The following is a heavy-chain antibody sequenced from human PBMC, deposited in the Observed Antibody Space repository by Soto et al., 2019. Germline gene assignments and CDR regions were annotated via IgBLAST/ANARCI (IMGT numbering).Heavy chain of an antibody. CDR1: GFTFSSYA. CDR3: AREGSWVVSPAMDV. CDR2: ISYDGSNK. Sequence: VQLVESGGGLVLPGGSLRLSCAASGFTFSSYAMHWVRQAPGKGLEWVAVISYDGSNKYYADSVKGRFTISRDNSKNTLYLQMNSLRAEDTAVYYCAREGSWVVSPAMDVWGQGTTVTVSS. J-gene: IGHJ6*02. V-gene: IGHV3-30-3*01. D-gene: IGHD2-21*01.